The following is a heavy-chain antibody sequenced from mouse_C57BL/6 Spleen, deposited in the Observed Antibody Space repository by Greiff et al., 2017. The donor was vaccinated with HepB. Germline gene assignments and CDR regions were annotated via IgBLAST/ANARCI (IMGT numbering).Heavy chain of an antibody. CDR2: IHPSDSDT. CDR3: ATSYGYDEYYAMDY. CDR1: GYTFTSYW. D-gene: IGHD2-2*01. Sequence: QVQLKQPGAELVKPGASVKVSCKASGYTFTSYWMHWVKQRPGQGLEWIGRIHPSDSDTNYNQKFKGKATLTVDKSSSTAYMQLSSLTSEDSAVYYCATSYGYDEYYAMDYWGQGTSVTVSS. V-gene: IGHV1-74*01. J-gene: IGHJ4*01.